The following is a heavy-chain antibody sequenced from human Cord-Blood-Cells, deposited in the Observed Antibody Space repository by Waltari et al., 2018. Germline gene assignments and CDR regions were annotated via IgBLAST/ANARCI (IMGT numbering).Heavy chain of an antibody. V-gene: IGHV4-34*01. CDR2: INHSGST. CDR1: GGSFSGYY. D-gene: IGHD1-26*01. J-gene: IGHJ4*02. CDR3: ARGSRYSGSY. Sequence: QVQLQQWGAGLLKPSETLSLTCAVYGGSFSGYYWSWIRQPPGKGLEWIGEINHSGSTNYNPSLKSRVTISVDTSKNQFSLKLSSVTAVDTAVYYCARGSRYSGSYWGQGTLVTVSS.